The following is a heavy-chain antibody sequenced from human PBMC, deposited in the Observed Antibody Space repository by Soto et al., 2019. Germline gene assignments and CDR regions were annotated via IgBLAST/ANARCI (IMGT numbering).Heavy chain of an antibody. D-gene: IGHD2-2*01. CDR1: GFTFSDYY. Sequence: QVQLVESGGGLVKPGGSLRLSCAASGFTFSDYYMSWIRQAPGKGLEWLSYISPSGSAIYYADSVKGRFTISRDNARNSLYLQMNSLRAEDTAVYYCAREILPDALSDVFDIWGQGTMVTVSS. J-gene: IGHJ3*02. CDR3: AREILPDALSDVFDI. CDR2: ISPSGSAI. V-gene: IGHV3-11*01.